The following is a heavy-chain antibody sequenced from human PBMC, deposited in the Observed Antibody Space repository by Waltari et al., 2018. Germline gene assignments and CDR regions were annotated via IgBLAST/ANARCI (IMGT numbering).Heavy chain of an antibody. D-gene: IGHD4-4*01. CDR2: VYYVGDT. V-gene: IGHV4-39*07. CDR1: GGSISSAYYY. J-gene: IGHJ4*02. Sequence: HLQLQESGPGLVKPSETLSLTCTVSGGSISSAYYYWAWIRQPPGKGLAWIATVYYVGDTYYNSSLKSRVTISLATSKNQFSLKVASVTAADTAVYYCARGAGHYKPFDSWGQGTLVTVSA. CDR3: ARGAGHYKPFDS.